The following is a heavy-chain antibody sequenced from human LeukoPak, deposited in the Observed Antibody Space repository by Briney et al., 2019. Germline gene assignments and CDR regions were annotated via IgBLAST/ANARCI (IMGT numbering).Heavy chain of an antibody. CDR3: ARGAAANRDP. CDR2: ISSSSSYI. V-gene: IGHV3-21*01. CDR1: GFTFSSYS. D-gene: IGHD6-13*01. Sequence: GGSLRPSCAASGFTFSSYSMNWVRQAPGKGLEWVSSISSSSSYIYYADSVKGRFTISRDNAKNSLYLQMNSLRAEDTAVYYCARGAAANRDPWGQGTLVTVSS. J-gene: IGHJ5*02.